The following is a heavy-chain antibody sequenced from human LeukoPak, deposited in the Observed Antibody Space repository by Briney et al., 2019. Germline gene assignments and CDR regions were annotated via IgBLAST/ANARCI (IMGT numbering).Heavy chain of an antibody. Sequence: SETLSLTCAVYGGSFSGYYWSWIRQPPGKGLEWIGEINHSGSTNYNPSLKSRVTISVDTSKNQFSLKLSSVTAADTAVYYCARRGYSYGGRALRRTSFDYWGQGTLVTVSS. CDR3: ARRGYSYGGRALRRTSFDY. J-gene: IGHJ4*02. V-gene: IGHV4-34*01. CDR2: INHSGST. D-gene: IGHD5-18*01. CDR1: GGSFSGYY.